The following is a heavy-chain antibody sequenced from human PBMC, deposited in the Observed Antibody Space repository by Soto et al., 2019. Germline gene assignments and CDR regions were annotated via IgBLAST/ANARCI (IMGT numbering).Heavy chain of an antibody. Sequence: QVQLQESGPGLVKPSETLSLTCTVSGGSVSSGSYYWSWIRQPPGKGLEWIGYIYYSGSTNYNPALKRRVTISVDTSKSQFSLNLSSVTAADTAVYYCARGSGPNDAFDIWGQGTMVTVSS. J-gene: IGHJ3*02. D-gene: IGHD2-15*01. CDR1: GGSVSSGSYY. CDR2: IYYSGST. V-gene: IGHV4-61*01. CDR3: ARGSGPNDAFDI.